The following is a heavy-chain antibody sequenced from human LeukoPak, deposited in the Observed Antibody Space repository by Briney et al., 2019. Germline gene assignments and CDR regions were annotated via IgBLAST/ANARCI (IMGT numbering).Heavy chain of an antibody. V-gene: IGHV4-34*01. CDR1: GGSFSGYY. D-gene: IGHD1-26*01. J-gene: IGHJ4*02. CDR3: AKGTYSGSYFNY. CDR2: INRGGDT. Sequence: PSETLSLTCAVYGGSFSGYYWGWIRQPPGKGLEWIGEINRGGDTNYNPSLKSRVTISVDTSKNQFSLKLSSLTAVDTAVYYCAKGTYSGSYFNYWGQGTLVPVSS.